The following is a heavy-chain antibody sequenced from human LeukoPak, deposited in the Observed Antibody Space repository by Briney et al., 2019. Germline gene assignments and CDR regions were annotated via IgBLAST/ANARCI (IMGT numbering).Heavy chain of an antibody. J-gene: IGHJ4*02. Sequence: GGSLRLSCAASGFTFSDYYMNWVRQAPGKGLEWVSAISGNGHAYYADSVKGRFTISRDNSKNTLYLQMNSLRAEDTAVYYCAKRGAEVGTTVAPGDYWGQGTLLTVSS. CDR2: ISGNGHA. CDR3: AKRGAEVGTTVAPGDY. V-gene: IGHV3-23*01. CDR1: GFTFSDYY. D-gene: IGHD1-26*01.